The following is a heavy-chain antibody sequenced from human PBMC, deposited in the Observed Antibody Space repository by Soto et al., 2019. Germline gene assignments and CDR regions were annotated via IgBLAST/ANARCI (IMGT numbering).Heavy chain of an antibody. Sequence: ASVKVSCKASGYTFTSYYMHWVRQAPGQGLEWMGIINPSGGSTSYAQKFQGRVTMTRDTSTSTVYMELSSLRSEDTAVYYCATDSSYDYVWGSPALGWYYFDYWGQGTLVTVSS. CDR1: GYTFTSYY. V-gene: IGHV1-46*01. D-gene: IGHD3-16*01. CDR3: ATDSSYDYVWGSPALGWYYFDY. CDR2: INPSGGST. J-gene: IGHJ4*02.